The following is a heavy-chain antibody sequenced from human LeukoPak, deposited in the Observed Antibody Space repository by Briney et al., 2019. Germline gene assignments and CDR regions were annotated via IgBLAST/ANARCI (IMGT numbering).Heavy chain of an antibody. V-gene: IGHV3-48*03. CDR2: ISSSGSTI. D-gene: IGHD7-27*01. J-gene: IGHJ3*02. Sequence: PGGSLRLSCAASGFTFSSYEMNWVRQAPGKVLECISYISSSGSTIYYADSVKGRFTISRDNAKNSLYLQMNSLRVEDTAVYYCALLGIAGDFDIWGQGTMVTVSS. CDR1: GFTFSSYE. CDR3: ALLGIAGDFDI.